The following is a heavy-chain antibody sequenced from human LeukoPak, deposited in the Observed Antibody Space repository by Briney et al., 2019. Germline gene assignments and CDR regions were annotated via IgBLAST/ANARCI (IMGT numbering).Heavy chain of an antibody. CDR3: ARDAHIAAAGYFDY. CDR2: IYYSGST. V-gene: IGHV4-59*12. J-gene: IGHJ4*02. D-gene: IGHD6-13*01. CDR1: GGSMNFYY. Sequence: PSETLSLTCTVSGGSMNFYYWSWIRQPPGTGLEWIGYIYYSGSTNYNPSLKSRVTISVDTSKNQFSLKLSSVTAADTAVYYCARDAHIAAAGYFDYWGQGTLVTVSS.